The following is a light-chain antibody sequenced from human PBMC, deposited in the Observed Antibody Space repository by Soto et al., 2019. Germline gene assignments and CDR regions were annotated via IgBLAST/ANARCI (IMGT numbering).Light chain of an antibody. CDR2: GAS. Sequence: SPGTLSLSPGERATLSCRASQSVSSNYLAWYQQKPGQAPRLLIYGASSRATGIPDRFSGSGSGTDFTLTISRLEPEGFAVYYCQQYGSSPRTFGQGTRLEIK. J-gene: IGKJ5*01. V-gene: IGKV3-20*01. CDR1: QSVSSNY. CDR3: QQYGSSPRT.